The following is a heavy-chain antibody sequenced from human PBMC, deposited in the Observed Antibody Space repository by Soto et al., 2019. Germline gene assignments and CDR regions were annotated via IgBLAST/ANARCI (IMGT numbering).Heavy chain of an antibody. CDR3: ARDQYVIDGFDI. J-gene: IGHJ3*02. D-gene: IGHD2-2*01. Sequence: GASVKVSCKASGYTFTSYGISWVRQAPGQGLEWMGGISAYNGNTNYAQKLQSRVTMTTDTSTSTASMELRSLRSDDTAVYYCARDQYVIDGFDIWGQGTMVNVSS. CDR2: ISAYNGNT. V-gene: IGHV1-18*01. CDR1: GYTFTSYG.